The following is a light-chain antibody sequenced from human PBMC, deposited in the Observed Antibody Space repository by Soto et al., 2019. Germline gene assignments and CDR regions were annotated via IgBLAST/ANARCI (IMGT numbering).Light chain of an antibody. Sequence: EIVMTQSPATLSVSPGERATLSCRASQSVGSNLAWYQQRPGQAPRPLIYGASTRSTGVPARFSGSGSGTEFTLTIISLQSEDFGIYLCQQYNNWPPDRTFGQGTKVEIK. CDR3: QQYNNWPPDRT. CDR2: GAS. CDR1: QSVGSN. V-gene: IGKV3-15*01. J-gene: IGKJ1*01.